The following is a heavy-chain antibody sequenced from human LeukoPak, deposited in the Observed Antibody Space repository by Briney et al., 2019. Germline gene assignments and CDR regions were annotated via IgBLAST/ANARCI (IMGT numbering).Heavy chain of an antibody. V-gene: IGHV1-2*02. CDR2: INPNSGGT. Sequence: ASVKVSCKASGYTFTGYYMHWVRQAPGQGLEWMGWINPNSGGTNYAQKFQGRVTMTRDTSISTAYMELSRLRSDDTAVYYCARDHKYYYGSGSFRTFDYWDQGTLVTVSS. J-gene: IGHJ4*02. D-gene: IGHD3-10*01. CDR3: ARDHKYYYGSGSFRTFDY. CDR1: GYTFTGYY.